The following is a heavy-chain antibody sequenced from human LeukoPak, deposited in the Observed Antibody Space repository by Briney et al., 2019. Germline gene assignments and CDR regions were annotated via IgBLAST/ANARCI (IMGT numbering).Heavy chain of an antibody. Sequence: GGSLRLSCAASGFAFSNYAMNWVRQAPGKGLEWISSISSSSSYIYYADSVKGRFTISRDNAKNSLYLQMNSLRAEDTAVYYCARIGYSGYGYYFDYWGQGTLVTVSS. D-gene: IGHD5-12*01. J-gene: IGHJ4*02. CDR1: GFAFSNYA. CDR2: ISSSSSYI. V-gene: IGHV3-21*01. CDR3: ARIGYSGYGYYFDY.